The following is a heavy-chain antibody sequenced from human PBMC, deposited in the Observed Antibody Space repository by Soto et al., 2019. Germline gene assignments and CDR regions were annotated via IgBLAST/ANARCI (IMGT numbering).Heavy chain of an antibody. CDR3: ARGYDFWSGLFFDP. CDR1: GVSISSGGYY. Sequence: QVQLQESGPGLVKPSQTLSLTCTVSGVSISSGGYYWSWIRQHPGKGLEWIGYIYYSGSTYYNPSLKSRVTISVDTSKNQFSLKLSSVTAADAAVYYCARGYDFWSGLFFDPWGQGTLVTVSS. V-gene: IGHV4-31*03. J-gene: IGHJ5*02. D-gene: IGHD3-3*01. CDR2: IYYSGST.